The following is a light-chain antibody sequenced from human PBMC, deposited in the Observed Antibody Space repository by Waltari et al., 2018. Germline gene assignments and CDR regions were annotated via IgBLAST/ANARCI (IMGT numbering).Light chain of an antibody. CDR3: SSYAGSSNFVV. CDR1: SGAVGGYNY. J-gene: IGLJ2*01. CDR2: DVN. Sequence: QSALTQPPSASGSPGQSVTISCTGTSGAVGGYNYLSWYQQYPGKAPKLLIYDVNERPSGVPARFSGSKSDNTASLTVSGLQDEDEADYYCSSYAGSSNFVVFGGGTKVTVL. V-gene: IGLV2-8*01.